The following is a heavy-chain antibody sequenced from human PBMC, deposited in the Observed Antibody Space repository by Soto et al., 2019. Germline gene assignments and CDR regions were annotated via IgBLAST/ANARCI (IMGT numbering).Heavy chain of an antibody. CDR2: ISVSGGTT. V-gene: IGHV3-23*01. J-gene: IGHJ4*02. Sequence: GGSLRLSCAASGFTFNNYALTWVRQAPGKGLEWVSTISVSGGTTHYSDSVKGRFTISRDNSKKTVYLQMHGLRADDTAVYYCARDDRSSFDYWGQGPLVTVSS. D-gene: IGHD6-6*01. CDR3: ARDDRSSFDY. CDR1: GFTFNNYA.